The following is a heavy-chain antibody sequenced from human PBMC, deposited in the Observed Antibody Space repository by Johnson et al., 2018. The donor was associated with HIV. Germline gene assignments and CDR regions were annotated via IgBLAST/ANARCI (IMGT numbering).Heavy chain of an antibody. V-gene: IGHV3-30*18. J-gene: IGHJ3*01. CDR3: AKYDRFACDV. CDR1: QFTFSSYG. Sequence: QVQLVESGGGVVQPGRSLRLSCAASQFTFSSYGMHWVRQAPGKGLEWVAGISYDGSNKYYADSVKGRFTISRDNSKNTLYLQMNSLGTEDTAVVFGAKYDRFACDVWGQGTMVTVSS. CDR2: ISYDGSNK. D-gene: IGHD3-16*01.